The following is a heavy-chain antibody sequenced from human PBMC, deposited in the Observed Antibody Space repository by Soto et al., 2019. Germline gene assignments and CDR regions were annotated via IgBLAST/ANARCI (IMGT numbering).Heavy chain of an antibody. J-gene: IGHJ4*02. CDR3: ARDSVVLIAVAGTGIFDY. CDR1: GYTFTSYG. Sequence: QVQLVQSGAEVKKPGASVKVSCKASGYTFTSYGISWVRQAPGQGLEWMGWISAYNGNTNYAQKLQGRVTMTSDTFSSPACMEPRCLTSDDTPVYYFARDSVVLIAVAGTGIFDYWGQETQVTVSS. CDR2: ISAYNGNT. D-gene: IGHD6-19*01. V-gene: IGHV1-18*01.